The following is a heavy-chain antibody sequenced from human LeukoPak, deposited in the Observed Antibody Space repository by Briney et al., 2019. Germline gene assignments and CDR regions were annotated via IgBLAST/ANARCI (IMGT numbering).Heavy chain of an antibody. CDR1: GDSIGSSC. D-gene: IGHD3-10*01. Sequence: SETLSLTCTGSGDSIGSSCWSWIRQPPGKGLEWIGWIYYSGSTSYNPSLKSRVTISVDTSKNQFSLKLSSVTAADTAVYYCARSGGLPDYWGQGTLVTVSS. CDR3: ARSGGLPDY. J-gene: IGHJ4*02. CDR2: IYYSGST. V-gene: IGHV4-59*01.